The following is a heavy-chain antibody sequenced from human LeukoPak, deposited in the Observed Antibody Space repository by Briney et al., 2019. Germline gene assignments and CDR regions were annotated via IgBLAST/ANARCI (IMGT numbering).Heavy chain of an antibody. CDR3: AKELWFGDPPPYFDY. D-gene: IGHD3-10*01. Sequence: GGSLRLSCAASGFTFSIYAMAWVRQAPGKGLEWVPAIIASGGSTYYADSVQGRFTISRDNSKNTLYLQMNSLRADDTAVYYCAKELWFGDPPPYFDYWGQGTLVTVSS. CDR1: GFTFSIYA. J-gene: IGHJ4*02. CDR2: IIASGGST. V-gene: IGHV3-23*01.